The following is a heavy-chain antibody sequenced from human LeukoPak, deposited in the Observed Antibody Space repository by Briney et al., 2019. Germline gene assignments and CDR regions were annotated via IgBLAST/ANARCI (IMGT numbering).Heavy chain of an antibody. CDR3: ARDPSGSNRGYYFDY. J-gene: IGHJ4*02. D-gene: IGHD1-26*01. CDR1: GDSVSSNSAV. Sequence: SQTLSLTCAISGDSVSSNSAVWHWIRQAPSRGLVWLGRTYYRYKWYNVYAVSVKSRITINPYPYKNHFSLQLHSVPPEDTAVYYCARDPSGSNRGYYFDYWGQGTLVTVSS. CDR2: TYYRYKWYN. V-gene: IGHV6-1*01.